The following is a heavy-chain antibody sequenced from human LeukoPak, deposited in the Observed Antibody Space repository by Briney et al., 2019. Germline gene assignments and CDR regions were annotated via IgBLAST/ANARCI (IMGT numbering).Heavy chain of an antibody. Sequence: SETLSLTCTVSGGSISSSNYYWGWIRQPPGKGLEWIGSIYQSGNTYYNPSLKSRVTIFVDTAKNQFSLRLNSVTAADTAVYYCARLIGAPGFDYWGQGTLVTVSS. CDR3: ARLIGAPGFDY. J-gene: IGHJ4*02. CDR2: IYQSGNT. V-gene: IGHV4-39*01. D-gene: IGHD3-10*01. CDR1: GGSISSSNYY.